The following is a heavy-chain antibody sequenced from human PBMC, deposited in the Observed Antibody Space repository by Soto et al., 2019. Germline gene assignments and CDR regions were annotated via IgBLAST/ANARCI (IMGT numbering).Heavy chain of an antibody. D-gene: IGHD5-18*01. Sequence: GGSLRLSCTASGFTFSSYEMNWVRQAPGKGLEWVSYISFSGSTVYYADSVKGRFTISRDNAKNSLYLQMNSLRAEDTAVYYCAKRGYGRYNWFDPWGQGTLVTVSS. CDR3: AKRGYGRYNWFDP. CDR1: GFTFSSYE. CDR2: ISFSGSTV. J-gene: IGHJ5*02. V-gene: IGHV3-48*03.